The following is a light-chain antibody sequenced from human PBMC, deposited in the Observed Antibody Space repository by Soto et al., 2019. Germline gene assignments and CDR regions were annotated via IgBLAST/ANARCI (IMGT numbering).Light chain of an antibody. CDR3: QQGYSTLPT. V-gene: IGKV1-5*01. CDR1: QSISNW. J-gene: IGKJ1*01. CDR2: HAS. Sequence: IQIPHSTSTLPASVGARVTITCRASQSISNWLAWYQQKPGTAPKVLIYHASNLQSGAPSRFSGSGSGTDFTLTISSLQPEDLATFYCQQGYSTLPTFGQGTKVDI.